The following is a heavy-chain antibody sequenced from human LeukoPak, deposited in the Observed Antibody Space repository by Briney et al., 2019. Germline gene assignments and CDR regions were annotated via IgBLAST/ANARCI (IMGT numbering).Heavy chain of an antibody. J-gene: IGHJ3*02. V-gene: IGHV3-30*04. CDR1: GFTFSSYA. Sequence: GGSLRLSCAASGFTFSSYAMHWVRQAPGKGLEWVAVISYDGSNKYYADSVKGRFTISRDNAKNSLYLQMNSLRAEDTAVYYCARSADYGGNSDAFDIWGQGTMVTVSS. CDR3: ARSADYGGNSDAFDI. CDR2: ISYDGSNK. D-gene: IGHD4-23*01.